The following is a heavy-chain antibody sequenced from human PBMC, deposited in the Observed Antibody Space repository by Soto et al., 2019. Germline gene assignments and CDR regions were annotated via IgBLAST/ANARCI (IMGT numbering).Heavy chain of an antibody. CDR1: GFTFSYYC. D-gene: IGHD3-10*01. CDR3: ARIYDSGSGPFDF. J-gene: IGHJ4*02. V-gene: IGHV3-66*01. Sequence: GGSLRLSCAASGFTFSYYCMIWVRQAPGKGIEWVSVIYTDFRKYYAESVKGRFNISRDNSQNTMYLKMNSLRAEETDVYYCARIYDSGSGPFDFWGQGTLVTVSS. CDR2: IYTDFRK.